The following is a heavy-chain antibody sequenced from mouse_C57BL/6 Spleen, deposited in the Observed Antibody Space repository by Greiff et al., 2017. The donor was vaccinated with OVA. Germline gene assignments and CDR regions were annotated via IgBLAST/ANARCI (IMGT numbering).Heavy chain of an antibody. CDR2: IYPGDGDT. CDR1: GYAFSSSW. Sequence: LVESGPELVKPGASVKISCKASGYAFSSSWMNWVKQRPGKGLEWIGRIYPGDGDTNYNGKFKGKATLTADKSSSTAYMQLSSLTSEDSAVYFCARSPWGYAMDYWGQGTSVTVSS. CDR3: ARSPWGYAMDY. V-gene: IGHV1-82*01. D-gene: IGHD4-1*01. J-gene: IGHJ4*01.